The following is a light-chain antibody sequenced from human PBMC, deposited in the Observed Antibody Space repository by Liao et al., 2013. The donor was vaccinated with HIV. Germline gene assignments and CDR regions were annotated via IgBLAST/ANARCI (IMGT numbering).Light chain of an antibody. J-gene: IGLJ1*01. CDR3: QAWDFSTSFV. CDR1: KLGEKY. Sequence: SYELTQPPSVSVSPGQTASITCSGYKLGEKYTCWYQQKPGQSPVLVIYQDRKRPSGIPERFSGSKSGNTATLTISGTQTMDEADYYCQAWDFSTSFVFGTGTRVTVL. CDR2: QDR. V-gene: IGLV3-1*01.